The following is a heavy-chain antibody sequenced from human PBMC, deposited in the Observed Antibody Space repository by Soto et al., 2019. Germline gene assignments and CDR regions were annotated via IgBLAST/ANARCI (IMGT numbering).Heavy chain of an antibody. J-gene: IGHJ4*02. D-gene: IGHD3-9*01. CDR3: AKAPNYDILTGYYYFDY. Sequence: DVQLVESGGGLVQPGRSLRLSCAASGFTFDDYAMHWVRQAPGKGLEWVSGISWNSGSIGYADSVKGRFTISRDNAKNSLYLQMNSLRAEDTALYYCAKAPNYDILTGYYYFDYWGQGTLVTVSS. CDR2: ISWNSGSI. V-gene: IGHV3-9*01. CDR1: GFTFDDYA.